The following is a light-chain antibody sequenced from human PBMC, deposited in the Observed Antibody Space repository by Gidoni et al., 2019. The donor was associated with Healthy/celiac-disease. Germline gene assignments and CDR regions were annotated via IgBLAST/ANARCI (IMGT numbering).Light chain of an antibody. J-gene: IGLJ2*01. Sequence: QSVLPQPPSLAAAPGQRVTIPCSGGTSNIGSNFVSCYQQVPGTAPKLLIYDSHRRPSGIPDRLSGSSSGTSATLDITGLQPGDEADYYCATWDDNLRAVVFGGGTRLTVL. CDR2: DSH. V-gene: IGLV1-51*01. CDR1: TSNIGSNF. CDR3: ATWDDNLRAVV.